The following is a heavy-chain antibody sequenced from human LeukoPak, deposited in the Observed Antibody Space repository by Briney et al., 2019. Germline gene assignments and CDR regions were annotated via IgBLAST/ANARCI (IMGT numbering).Heavy chain of an antibody. CDR2: ISGGGGST. V-gene: IGHV3-23*01. CDR3: AKELYGDYGWDY. CDR1: GFTFSNFG. Sequence: PGGTLRLSCAASGFTFSNFGMTWVRQAPGKGLEWVSAISGGGGSTYYADSVKGRFTISRDNSKNTLYLQMNSLRAEDTAVYYCAKELYGDYGWDYWGQGTLVTVSS. J-gene: IGHJ4*02. D-gene: IGHD4-17*01.